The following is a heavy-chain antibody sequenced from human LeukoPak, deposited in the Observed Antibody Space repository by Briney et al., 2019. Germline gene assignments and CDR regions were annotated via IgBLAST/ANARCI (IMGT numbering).Heavy chain of an antibody. J-gene: IGHJ4*02. D-gene: IGHD3-16*01. Sequence: GGSLRLSCSASRFTFSNYGIHWVRQAPGKGLEWVSYISSSGSTIYYADSVKGRFTISRDNAKNSLYLQMNSLRAEDTAVYYCARAPRKYGGDYWGQGTLVTVSS. CDR1: RFTFSNYG. V-gene: IGHV3-48*04. CDR3: ARAPRKYGGDY. CDR2: ISSSGSTI.